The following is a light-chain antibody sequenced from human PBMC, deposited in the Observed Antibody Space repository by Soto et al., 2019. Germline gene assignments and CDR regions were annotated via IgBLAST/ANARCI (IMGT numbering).Light chain of an antibody. Sequence: IEMTQAPSAPYASVGDRVTITCRASQSISSYLRRDHQKPGKAPKLLISAASSLQSGVPSSFSGGGSGTDFTLTLSSLQTDDFATYDVHQSYGTPFTFGPGTKVDI. V-gene: IGKV1-39*01. CDR2: AAS. CDR1: QSISSY. J-gene: IGKJ3*01. CDR3: HQSYGTPFT.